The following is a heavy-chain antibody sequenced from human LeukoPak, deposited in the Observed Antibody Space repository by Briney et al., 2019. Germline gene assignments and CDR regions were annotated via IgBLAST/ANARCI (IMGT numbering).Heavy chain of an antibody. D-gene: IGHD3-22*01. J-gene: IGHJ4*02. V-gene: IGHV1-2*02. Sequence: ASVKVSFKASEYTFTGSYMHWVRQAPGQGLEWMGWINPNSGGTNYAQEFQGRVTMTRDTSISTAYMELSRLRSDDTAVYYCARGRYYYDTSGYYYGYWGQGTLVTVSS. CDR3: ARGRYYYDTSGYYYGY. CDR2: INPNSGGT. CDR1: EYTFTGSY.